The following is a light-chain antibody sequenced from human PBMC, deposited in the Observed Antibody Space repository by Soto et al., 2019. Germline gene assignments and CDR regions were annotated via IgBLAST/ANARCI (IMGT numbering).Light chain of an antibody. CDR2: LGS. J-gene: IGKJ2*01. V-gene: IGKV2-28*01. CDR3: RQGLHTPYT. CDR1: QSLLHVNGYNY. Sequence: DIVMTQSPLSLPVTPGEPASISCRSSQSLLHVNGYNYLDWYLQKPGQSPQLLIYLGSNRASGLPDRFSVSGSGTDFTLKISRVEAEDVGVYYCRQGLHTPYTFGQGTKLEIK.